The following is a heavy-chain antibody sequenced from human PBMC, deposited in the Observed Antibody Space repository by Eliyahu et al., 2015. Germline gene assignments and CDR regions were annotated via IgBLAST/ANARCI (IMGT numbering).Heavy chain of an antibody. Sequence: EVQLVESGGGLVQPGGSLRLSCAASGXTFSSXPXXWVRQAPGKGVGWVSAISGSGGSTYYADSVKGRFTISRDNSKNTLYLQMNSLRAEDTAVYYCAKDPIRPIFGVVTGLGDGMDVWGQGTTVTVSS. CDR2: ISGSGGST. CDR3: AKDPIRPIFGVVTGLGDGMDV. D-gene: IGHD3-3*01. J-gene: IGHJ6*02. CDR1: GXTFSSXP. V-gene: IGHV3-23*04.